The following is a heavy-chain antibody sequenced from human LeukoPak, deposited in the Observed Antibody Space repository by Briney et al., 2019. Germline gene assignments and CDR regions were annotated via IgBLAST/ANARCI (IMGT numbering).Heavy chain of an antibody. CDR2: ISAYNGNT. J-gene: IGHJ6*02. D-gene: IGHD3-22*01. CDR1: GYTFIDYN. CDR3: AREDNGDSSPAWGSYYGMDV. Sequence: AASVKVSCKAFGYTFIDYNVDWVRQAPGQGLEWMGWISAYNGNTNYAQKLQGRVTMTTDTSTSTAYMELRSLRSDDTAVYYCAREDNGDSSPAWGSYYGMDVWGQGTTVTVSS. V-gene: IGHV1-18*04.